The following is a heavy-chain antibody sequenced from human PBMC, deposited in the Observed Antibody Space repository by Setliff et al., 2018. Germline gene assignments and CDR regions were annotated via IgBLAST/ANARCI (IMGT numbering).Heavy chain of an antibody. D-gene: IGHD1-1*01. V-gene: IGHV3-30*01. J-gene: IGHJ4*02. CDR3: VRAPRSLPRPLDY. CDR2: ISYDASNK. Sequence: GGSLRLSCAASGFTFSNYEMHWVHQAPGKGPEWVAVISYDASNKYYADSVKGRFTISRDNSKNTLSPQMNSLRAEDTAVYYCVRAPRSLPRPLDYWGQGILVTVSS. CDR1: GFTFSNYE.